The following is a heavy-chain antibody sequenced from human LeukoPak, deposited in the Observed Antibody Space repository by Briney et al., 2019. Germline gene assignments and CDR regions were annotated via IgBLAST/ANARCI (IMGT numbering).Heavy chain of an antibody. CDR2: ISSSTRYI. CDR1: GFTFRSFT. V-gene: IGHV3-21*01. D-gene: IGHD6-13*01. J-gene: IGHJ4*02. Sequence: GGSLRLSCAASGFTFRSFTMNWVRQAPGKGLEWVSSISSSTRYIYYADSVKGRFTISRDNAKNSVFLQMNSLRIEDTAVYYCASGGSRWYVIDYWGQGTLVTVSS. CDR3: ASGGSRWYVIDY.